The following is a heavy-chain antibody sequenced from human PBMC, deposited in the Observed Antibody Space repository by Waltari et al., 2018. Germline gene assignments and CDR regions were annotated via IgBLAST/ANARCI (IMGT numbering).Heavy chain of an antibody. CDR1: GGTFSSYA. CDR2: IIPIFGTA. D-gene: IGHD6-13*01. Sequence: QVQLVQSGAEVKKPGSSVKVSCKASGGTFSSYAISWVRQAPGQGLGWMGGIIPIFGTANYAQKFQGRVTITADESTSTAYMELSSRRSEDTAVYYCARRGIPSNWFDPWGQGTLVTVSS. CDR3: ARRGIPSNWFDP. J-gene: IGHJ5*02. V-gene: IGHV1-69*01.